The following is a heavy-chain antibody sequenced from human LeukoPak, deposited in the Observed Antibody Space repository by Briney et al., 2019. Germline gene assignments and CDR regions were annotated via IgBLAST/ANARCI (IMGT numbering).Heavy chain of an antibody. CDR3: ARGRMAAAGNSAYYYYYMDV. D-gene: IGHD6-13*01. Sequence: ASVKVSCKASGYTFTGYYMHWVRQAPGQGLEWMGWINPNSGGTNYAQKFQGRVTMTRDTSISTAYMELSRLRSDDTAVYYCARGRMAAAGNSAYYYYYMDVWGKGTTVTVSS. V-gene: IGHV1-2*02. J-gene: IGHJ6*03. CDR2: INPNSGGT. CDR1: GYTFTGYY.